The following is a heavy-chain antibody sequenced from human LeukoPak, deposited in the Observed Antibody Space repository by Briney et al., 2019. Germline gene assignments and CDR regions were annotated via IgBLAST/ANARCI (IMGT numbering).Heavy chain of an antibody. CDR3: ARDTRGGIIVVVPPALDY. J-gene: IGHJ4*02. D-gene: IGHD2-2*01. V-gene: IGHV3-21*01. CDR1: GFTFSSYS. CDR2: ISSSSSYI. Sequence: GGSLRLSCAVSGFTFSSYSMNWVRQAPGKGLEWVSSISSSSSYIYYADSVKGRFTISRHNAKNSLYLQISSLRAEYTAVYYCARDTRGGIIVVVPPALDYWGQGTLVTVSS.